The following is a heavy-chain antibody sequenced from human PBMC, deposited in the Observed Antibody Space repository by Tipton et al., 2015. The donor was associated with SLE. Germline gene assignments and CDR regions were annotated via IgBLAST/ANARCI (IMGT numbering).Heavy chain of an antibody. CDR2: ISGSGGST. D-gene: IGHD6-19*01. CDR1: GFNFSSSA. V-gene: IGHV3-23*01. CDR3: AKSDGSRSGWYSGHFHL. Sequence: SLRLSCVASGFNFSSSAMSWVRQPPGKGLEWVSGISGSGGSTSYADSVKGRLTISRDNSKNTLFVQMNSLRAEDTAIYYCAKSDGSRSGWYSGHFHLWGQGTLVTVSS. J-gene: IGHJ1*01.